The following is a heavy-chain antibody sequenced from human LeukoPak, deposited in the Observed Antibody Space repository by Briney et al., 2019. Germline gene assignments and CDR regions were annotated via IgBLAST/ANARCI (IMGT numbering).Heavy chain of an antibody. CDR1: GFTFSSYW. V-gene: IGHV3-7*03. CDR3: ARARGSSSWYFVY. J-gene: IGHJ4*02. Sequence: GGSLRLSCAASGFTFSSYWMSWVRQAPGKGREWVANIKQDGSEKYYVDSVKGRFTISRDNAKNSLYLQMNSLRAEDTAVYYCARARGSSSWYFVYWGQGTLVTVS. CDR2: IKQDGSEK. D-gene: IGHD6-13*01.